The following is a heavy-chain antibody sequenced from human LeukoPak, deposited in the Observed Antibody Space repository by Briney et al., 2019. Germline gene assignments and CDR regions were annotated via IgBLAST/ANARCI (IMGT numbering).Heavy chain of an antibody. CDR2: ISAYSEKP. CDR1: GYIFTSYG. D-gene: IGHD3-22*01. V-gene: IGHV1-18*01. CDR3: ARTSVAAHDKIGFVDY. J-gene: IGHJ4*02. Sequence: ASVKVSCKASGYIFTSYGITWVRQAPGQGLEWMGWISAYSEKPKYSLKLQGRVTVTTDTSTATVSMELRSLTSDDTALYYCARTSVAAHDKIGFVDYWGQGTLVTVSS.